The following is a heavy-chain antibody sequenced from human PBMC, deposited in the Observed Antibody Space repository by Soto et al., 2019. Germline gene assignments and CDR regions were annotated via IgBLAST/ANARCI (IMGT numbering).Heavy chain of an antibody. CDR3: ARPPGYISDWYYFDL. J-gene: IGHJ4*02. CDR1: GYTFIDYY. Sequence: ASVKVSCKASGYTFIDYYMHWVRQAPGQGFEWLGRISPKSGATNYAQKFQGRVTMTWDTSLNTTYMELSSLISEDTAVYYCARPPGYISDWYYFDLWGQGTLVTVSS. CDR2: ISPKSGAT. D-gene: IGHD3-9*01. V-gene: IGHV1-2*02.